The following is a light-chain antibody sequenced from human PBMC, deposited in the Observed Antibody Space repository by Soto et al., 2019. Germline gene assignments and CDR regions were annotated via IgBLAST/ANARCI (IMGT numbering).Light chain of an antibody. Sequence: SVLTQSPGTPSLSPGERATLSCRASQSVSSSYLAWYQQKPGQAPRLLIYGASSRATGIPDRFSGSGSGTDFTLTISRPEPEDFAVYYCQQYRAFGQGTKV. J-gene: IGKJ1*01. CDR2: GAS. CDR3: QQYRA. V-gene: IGKV3-20*01. CDR1: QSVSSSY.